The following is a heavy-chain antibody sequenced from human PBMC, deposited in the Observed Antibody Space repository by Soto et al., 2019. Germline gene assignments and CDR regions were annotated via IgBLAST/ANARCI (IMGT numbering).Heavy chain of an antibody. Sequence: ASVKVSCKASGYTFTSYGISWVRQAPGQGLEWMGWISAYNGNTNYAQKLQGRVTMTTDTSTSTDYMELRSLRSDDTAVYYCARRSPHYYYYYMDVWGKGTTVTVSS. CDR2: ISAYNGNT. CDR1: GYTFTSYG. V-gene: IGHV1-18*01. J-gene: IGHJ6*03. CDR3: ARRSPHYYYYYMDV.